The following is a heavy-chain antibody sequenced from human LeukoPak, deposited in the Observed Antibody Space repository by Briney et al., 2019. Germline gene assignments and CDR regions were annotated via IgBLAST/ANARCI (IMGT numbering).Heavy chain of an antibody. Sequence: ASVKVSCKASGYTFSTYYMHWVRQAPEQGLEWMGVINPSGGSTSYAQRFQGRVTMTRDTSTSTLYMELSSLRSEDTAVYYCARHSLPGTTPFDYWGQGTLVTVS. D-gene: IGHD1-1*01. CDR2: INPSGGST. J-gene: IGHJ4*02. V-gene: IGHV1-46*01. CDR1: GYTFSTYY. CDR3: ARHSLPGTTPFDY.